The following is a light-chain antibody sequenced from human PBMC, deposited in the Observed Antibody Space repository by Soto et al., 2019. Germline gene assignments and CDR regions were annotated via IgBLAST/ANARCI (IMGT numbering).Light chain of an antibody. CDR1: QSISRSF. CDR3: QHYGSSSSIT. J-gene: IGKJ5*01. CDR2: GVS. V-gene: IGKV3-20*01. Sequence: ETVLTQSPGTLSLSPGERATLTCRASQSISRSFLAWYQQKPGQAPRLLIYGVSSRAADIPDRFSGSGSGTDFTLTISRLEPEDFAVFYCQHYGSSSSITFGQGTRLEI.